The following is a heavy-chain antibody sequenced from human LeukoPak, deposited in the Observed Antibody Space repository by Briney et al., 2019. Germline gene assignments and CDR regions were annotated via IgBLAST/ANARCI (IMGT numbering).Heavy chain of an antibody. J-gene: IGHJ4*02. Sequence: PSETLSLTCTVSGGSISNYHWSWIWQPAGKGLEWIGQIHTSGSTNYNPPLRSRVTMSIDTPENQLSLTITSVTAADTAVYYCARRDISSGWSFDYWGQGTLVTVSS. D-gene: IGHD6-19*01. CDR3: ARRDISSGWSFDY. CDR1: GGSISNYH. CDR2: IHTSGST. V-gene: IGHV4-4*07.